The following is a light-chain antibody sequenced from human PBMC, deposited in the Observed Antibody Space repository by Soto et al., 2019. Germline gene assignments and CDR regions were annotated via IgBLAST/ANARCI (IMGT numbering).Light chain of an antibody. CDR1: QSLLHSNGYNF. CDR2: LGS. CDR3: IQALQTPYT. Sequence: DIVMTQSPLSLPVTPGEPASISCRSSQSLLHSNGYNFLDWYLQKPGQSPQLLIYLGSNRASGVPDRFSGSGSGTDFTLRISTVVAEDVGIYYCIQALQTPYTFGQGTKLEIK. J-gene: IGKJ2*01. V-gene: IGKV2-28*01.